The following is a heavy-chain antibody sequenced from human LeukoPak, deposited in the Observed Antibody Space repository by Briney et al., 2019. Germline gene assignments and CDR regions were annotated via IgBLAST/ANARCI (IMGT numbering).Heavy chain of an antibody. CDR3: ARRWIQPRSRVDY. CDR1: GGSIRSSSYY. Sequence: SETLSLTCTVSGGSIRSSSYYWGWIRQPPGKGLEWIGTIYFTGNTYYNPSLKTRVTISVDTSKDQFSLKLSSVTAADTAVYYCARRWIQPRSRVDYWGQGTLVTVSS. CDR2: IYFTGNT. J-gene: IGHJ4*02. D-gene: IGHD5-18*01. V-gene: IGHV4-39*01.